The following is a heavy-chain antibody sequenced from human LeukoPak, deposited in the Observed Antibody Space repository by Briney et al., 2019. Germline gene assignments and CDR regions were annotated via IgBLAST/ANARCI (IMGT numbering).Heavy chain of an antibody. D-gene: IGHD3-22*01. CDR3: AEDPGYDSSGYQCDY. J-gene: IGHJ4*02. V-gene: IGHV1-58*02. CDR2: IVVGSGNT. Sequence: SVKVSCKASGFTFTSSAMQWVRQARGQRLEWIGWIVVGSGNTNSAQKFQERVTITMDMATSTAYMELSSLRSEDTAVYYCAEDPGYDSSGYQCDYWGQGTLVTVSS. CDR1: GFTFTSSA.